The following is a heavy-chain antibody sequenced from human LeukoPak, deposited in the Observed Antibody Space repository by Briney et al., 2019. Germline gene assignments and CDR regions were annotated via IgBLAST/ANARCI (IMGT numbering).Heavy chain of an antibody. CDR2: INHSGST. CDR3: ARGQRLYDFWSGYYTYSDYNWFDP. V-gene: IGHV4-34*01. D-gene: IGHD3-3*01. CDR1: GGSFSGYY. J-gene: IGHJ5*02. Sequence: PSETLSLTCAVYGGSFSGYYWSWIRQPPGKGLEWIGEINHSGSTNYNPSLKSRVTTSVDTSKNQFSLKLSSVTAADTAVYYCARGQRLYDFWSGYYTYSDYNWFDPWGQGTLVTVSS.